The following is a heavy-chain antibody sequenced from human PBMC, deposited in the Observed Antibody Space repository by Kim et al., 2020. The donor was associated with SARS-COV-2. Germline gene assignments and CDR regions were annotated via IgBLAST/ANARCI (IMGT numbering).Heavy chain of an antibody. V-gene: IGHV3-30-3*01. CDR1: GFTFSSYA. Sequence: GGSLRLTCAASGFTFSSYAMHWVRQAPGKGLEWVAVISYDGSNKYYADSVKGRFTISRDNSKNTLYLQMNSLRAEDTAVYYCASGKDYYDSSGYYGHFD. D-gene: IGHD3-22*01. CDR3: ASGKDYYDSSGYYGHFD. CDR2: ISYDGSNK. J-gene: IGHJ4*01.